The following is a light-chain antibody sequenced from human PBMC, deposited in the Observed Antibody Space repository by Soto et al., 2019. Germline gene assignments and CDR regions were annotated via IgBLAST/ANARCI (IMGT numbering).Light chain of an antibody. V-gene: IGLV1-40*01. CDR1: SSNLGAGYD. J-gene: IGLJ1*01. Sequence: QAVVTQPPSVSGAPGQRVTISCTGSSSNLGAGYDVHWYQQHPGTAPKLLIYNNNNRPSGGPGRFSGSNSGTSACLAITGLQAEDEADYYCQSYDSSLSGYVFGTGTQLTVL. CDR2: NNN. CDR3: QSYDSSLSGYV.